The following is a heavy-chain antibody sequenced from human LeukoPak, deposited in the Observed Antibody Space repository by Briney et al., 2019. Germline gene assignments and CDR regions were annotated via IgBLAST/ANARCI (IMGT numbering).Heavy chain of an antibody. V-gene: IGHV4-30-4*02. CDR1: GGSISSGDYY. CDR2: IYYSGST. CDR3: ARGLDYPWYYDSSGYFDY. J-gene: IGHJ4*02. D-gene: IGHD3-22*01. Sequence: PSETLSLTCTVSGGSISSGDYYWSWIRQPPGKGLEWIVYIYYSGSTYYNPSLKSRITISVDTSKNQFSLKLSSVTAADTAVYYCARGLDYPWYYDSSGYFDYWGQGTLVTVSS.